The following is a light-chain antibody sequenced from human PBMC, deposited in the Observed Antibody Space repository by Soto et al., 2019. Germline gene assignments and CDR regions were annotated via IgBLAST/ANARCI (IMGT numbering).Light chain of an antibody. CDR2: GNS. Sequence: QSVLTQPPSVSGAPGQRVTISCTGSSSNIGAGYDVHWYQQLPGTAPKLLIYGNSNRPSGVPERFSGSKSGTSASLAITGLHAEDEADYYCQSYDSSLSGWVFGGGTKLTVL. CDR3: QSYDSSLSGWV. CDR1: SSNIGAGYD. V-gene: IGLV1-40*01. J-gene: IGLJ3*02.